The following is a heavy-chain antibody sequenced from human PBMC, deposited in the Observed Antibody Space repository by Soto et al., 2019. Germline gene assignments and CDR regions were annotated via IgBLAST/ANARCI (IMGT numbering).Heavy chain of an antibody. CDR1: GFSVSGKY. CDR3: ARSMMVRGVLFDL. D-gene: IGHD3-10*01. J-gene: IGHJ4*02. CDR2: IYSGGSA. Sequence: QLVESGGGLIQPGGSLRLSCAVSGFSVSGKYMSWVRQAPGKGLDWVSVIYSGGSAYYADSVKGRFTIPRDESQNTLYLQMNSLRVEDTAVYYCARSMMVRGVLFDLWGQGTLVSVSS. V-gene: IGHV3-53*01.